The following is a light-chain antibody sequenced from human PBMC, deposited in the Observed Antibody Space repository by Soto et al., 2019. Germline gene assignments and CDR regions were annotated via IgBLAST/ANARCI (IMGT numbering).Light chain of an antibody. Sequence: EIVMTQSPLALPVTPGESASISCRSSQSLLYSNGYNYLDWYLQKPGQSPQLLIYLGSNRASGVPDRFSGSGSGTDFTLKISRVEAEDVGVYYCMQALEMRTFGQGTKVEIK. CDR1: QSLLYSNGYNY. CDR3: MQALEMRT. V-gene: IGKV2-28*01. J-gene: IGKJ1*01. CDR2: LGS.